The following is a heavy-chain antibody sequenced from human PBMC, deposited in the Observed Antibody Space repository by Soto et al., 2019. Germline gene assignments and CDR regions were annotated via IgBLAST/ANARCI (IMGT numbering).Heavy chain of an antibody. CDR2: IRSKAYGGTT. CDR3: TRVYGGIFGVVIISAFDY. D-gene: IGHD3-3*01. J-gene: IGHJ4*02. Sequence: EVQLVESGGGLVQPGRSLRLSCTASGFTFGDYAMSWVRQAPGKGLEWVGFIRSKAYGGTTEYAASVKGRFTISRDDSKSIAYLQMNSLKTEDTAVYYCTRVYGGIFGVVIISAFDYWGQGTLVTVSS. V-gene: IGHV3-49*04. CDR1: GFTFGDYA.